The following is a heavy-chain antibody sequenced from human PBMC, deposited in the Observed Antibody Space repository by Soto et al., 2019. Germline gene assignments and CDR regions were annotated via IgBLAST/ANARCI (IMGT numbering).Heavy chain of an antibody. CDR1: GYSFTSYW. CDR3: ARSPSSGWYRDYYCYGMDV. CDR2: IYPGDSDT. D-gene: IGHD6-19*01. Sequence: GESLKISCKGSGYSFTSYWIGWVRQMPGKGLEWMGIIYPGDSDTRYSPSFQGQVTISADKSISTAYLQWSSLKASDTAMYYCARSPSSGWYRDYYCYGMDVWGQGTTVTVSS. J-gene: IGHJ6*02. V-gene: IGHV5-51*01.